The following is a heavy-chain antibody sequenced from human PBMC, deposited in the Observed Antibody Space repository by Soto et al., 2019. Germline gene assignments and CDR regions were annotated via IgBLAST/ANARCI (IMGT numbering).Heavy chain of an antibody. J-gene: IGHJ4*02. CDR3: ARPPGYISDWYYFDL. D-gene: IGHD3-9*01. CDR2: ISPRSGGT. V-gene: IGHV1-2*02. Sequence: GASVKVSCKASGYTFIDYYMHWVRQAPGQGFEWMGRISPRSGGTNYAQKFQGRVTMTWDTSLNTAYMELSSLIAEDTAVYYCARPPGYISDWYYFDLWGQGTLVTVSS. CDR1: GYTFIDYY.